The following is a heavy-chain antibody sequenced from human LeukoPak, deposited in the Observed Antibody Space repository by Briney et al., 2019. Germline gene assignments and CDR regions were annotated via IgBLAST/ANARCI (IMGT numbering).Heavy chain of an antibody. D-gene: IGHD2-15*01. CDR1: GFTFSSYG. CDR2: IRYDGSNK. J-gene: IGHJ4*02. V-gene: IGHV3-30*02. Sequence: GGSLRLSCAASGFTFSSYGRHWVRQAPGKGLEWVAFIRYDGSNKYYADSVKGRFTISRDNSKNTLYLQMNSLRAEDTAVYYCARQIVVVVAERLDYWGQGTLVTVSS. CDR3: ARQIVVVVAERLDY.